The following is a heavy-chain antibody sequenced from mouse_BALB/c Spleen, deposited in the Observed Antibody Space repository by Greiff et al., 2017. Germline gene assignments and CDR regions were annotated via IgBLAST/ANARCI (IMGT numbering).Heavy chain of an antibody. J-gene: IGHJ1*01. CDR1: GYSFTDYN. CDR2: IDPYNGGT. CDR3: ARRSDYYGSRPWYFDV. Sequence: EVQLQQSGPELVKPGASVKVSCKASGYSFTDYNMYWVKQSHGKSLEWIGYIDPYNGGTSYNQKFKGKATLTVDKSSSTAFMHLNSLTSEDSAVYYCARRSDYYGSRPWYFDVWGAGTTVTVAS. D-gene: IGHD1-1*01. V-gene: IGHV1S135*01.